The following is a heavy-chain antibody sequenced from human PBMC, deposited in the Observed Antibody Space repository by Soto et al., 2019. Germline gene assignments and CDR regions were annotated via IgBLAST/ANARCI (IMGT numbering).Heavy chain of an antibody. V-gene: IGHV3-23*01. CDR1: GFTFSSYA. CDR3: AKGVSGSYHPYYFDY. CDR2: IDGSGGST. J-gene: IGHJ4*02. Sequence: EVQLLESGGGLVQPGGSLRLSCAASGFTFSSYAMSWVRQAPGKGLEWVSTIDGSGGSTYYADSVKGRFTISRDNSKNTLYLQMNSLRAEDTAVYYCAKGVSGSYHPYYFDYWGQGTLVTVSS. D-gene: IGHD1-26*01.